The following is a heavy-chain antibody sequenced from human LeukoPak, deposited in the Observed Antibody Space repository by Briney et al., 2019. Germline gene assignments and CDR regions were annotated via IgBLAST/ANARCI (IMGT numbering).Heavy chain of an antibody. V-gene: IGHV3-30*03. D-gene: IGHD2-21*01. CDR2: ISDDGSNK. Sequence: GGSLRLSCAASGFTFSSYGMHWVRQAPGKGLEWVAIISDDGSNKYYADSVKGRFTTSRDNSKNTLYLQMNSLRAEDTAVYYCVRDRHGEPVVYWGQGTLVTVSS. CDR1: GFTFSSYG. J-gene: IGHJ4*02. CDR3: VRDRHGEPVVY.